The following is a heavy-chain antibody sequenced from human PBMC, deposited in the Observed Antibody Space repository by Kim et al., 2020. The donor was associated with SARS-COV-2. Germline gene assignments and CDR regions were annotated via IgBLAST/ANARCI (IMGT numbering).Heavy chain of an antibody. Sequence: GGSLRLSCSASGFTFSSYAMHWVRQAPGKGLEYVSAISSNGGSTYYADSVKGRFTISRDNSKNTLYLQMSSLRAEDTAVYYCVKDLNWDYDSSGYYGDAFDIWGQGTMVTVSS. J-gene: IGHJ3*02. CDR3: VKDLNWDYDSSGYYGDAFDI. CDR2: ISSNGGST. V-gene: IGHV3-64D*06. CDR1: GFTFSSYA. D-gene: IGHD3-22*01.